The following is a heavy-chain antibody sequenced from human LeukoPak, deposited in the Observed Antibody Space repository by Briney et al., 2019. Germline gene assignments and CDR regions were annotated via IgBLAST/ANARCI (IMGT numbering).Heavy chain of an antibody. Sequence: SETLSLTCAVYGGSFSGYYWSWIRQPPGKGLEWIGEINHSGSTNYNPSLKSRVTISVDTSKNQFSLKLSSVTAADTAVYCCARGKSGYEFPSYWYFDLWGRGTLVTVSS. CDR2: INHSGST. CDR3: ARGKSGYEFPSYWYFDL. CDR1: GGSFSGYY. V-gene: IGHV4-34*01. J-gene: IGHJ2*01. D-gene: IGHD5-12*01.